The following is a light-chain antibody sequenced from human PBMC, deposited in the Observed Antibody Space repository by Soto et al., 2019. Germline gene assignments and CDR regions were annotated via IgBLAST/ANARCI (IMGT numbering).Light chain of an antibody. J-gene: IGKJ2*01. CDR2: GAS. CDR3: QQYNNWPPYT. CDR1: QSVSIN. V-gene: IGKV3-15*01. Sequence: EIVMTQSPATLSVSPGERATLSFRAIQSVSINLAWYQQKPGQAPRLLIYGASTRATGIPARFSGSGSGTEFTLTISSLQSEDFAVYYCQQYNNWPPYTFGQGTKLEI.